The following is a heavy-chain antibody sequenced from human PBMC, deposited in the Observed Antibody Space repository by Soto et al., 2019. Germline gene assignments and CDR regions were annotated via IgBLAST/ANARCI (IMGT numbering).Heavy chain of an antibody. Sequence: SETLSLTCAVSSGSIGSGGYSWSWIRQPPGKGLEWIGYIYHSGSTYYNPSLKSRDTISVDRSKNQFSLKLRSVTAADTAVYYCARGNVGAIDYWGQGTLVT. CDR1: SGSIGSGGYS. D-gene: IGHD2-21*01. CDR2: IYHSGST. V-gene: IGHV4-30-2*01. J-gene: IGHJ4*02. CDR3: ARGNVGAIDY.